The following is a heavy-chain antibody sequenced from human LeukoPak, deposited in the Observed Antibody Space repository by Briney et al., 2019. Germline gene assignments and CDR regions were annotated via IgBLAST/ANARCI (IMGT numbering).Heavy chain of an antibody. Sequence: PSETLSLTCTVSGASITSGIYCWDWIRQPPGKGLQWIGNWCYDGNMYHNPSVKSRVTVSVDTSKNQFSLILSSVTAADTAVYYCARQPTGYMDVWGKGTTVTVSS. V-gene: IGHV4-39*01. CDR3: ARQPTGYMDV. D-gene: IGHD7-27*01. J-gene: IGHJ6*03. CDR2: WCYDGNM. CDR1: GASITSGIYC.